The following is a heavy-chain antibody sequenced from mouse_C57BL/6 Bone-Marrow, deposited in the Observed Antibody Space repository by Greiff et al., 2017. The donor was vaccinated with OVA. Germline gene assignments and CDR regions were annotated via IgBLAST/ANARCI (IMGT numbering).Heavy chain of an antibody. Sequence: VQLVESGAELAKPGASVKLSCKASGYTFTSYWMHWVKQRPGQGLEWIGYINPSSGYTKYNQKFKDTATLTADKSSSTAYMQLSSLTYEDSSVYYCAVIYSWGQGTLVTVSA. CDR1: GYTFTSYW. D-gene: IGHD2-1*01. V-gene: IGHV1-7*01. CDR2: INPSSGYT. J-gene: IGHJ3*01. CDR3: AVIYS.